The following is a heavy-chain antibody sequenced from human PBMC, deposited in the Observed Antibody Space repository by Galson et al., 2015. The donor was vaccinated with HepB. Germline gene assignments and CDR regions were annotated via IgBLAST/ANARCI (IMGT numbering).Heavy chain of an antibody. CDR2: IIPIFGTA. J-gene: IGHJ3*02. CDR3: ATERYYDSSGYWSDAFDI. V-gene: IGHV1-69*13. CDR1: GGTFSSYA. Sequence: SVKVSCKASGGTFSSYAISWVRQAPGQGLEWMGGIIPIFGTANYAQKFQGRVTITADESTSTAYMELSSLRSEDTAVYYCATERYYDSSGYWSDAFDIWGQGTMVTVSS. D-gene: IGHD3-22*01.